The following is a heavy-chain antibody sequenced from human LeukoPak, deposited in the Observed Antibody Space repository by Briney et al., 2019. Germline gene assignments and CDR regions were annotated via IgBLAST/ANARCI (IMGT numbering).Heavy chain of an antibody. J-gene: IGHJ6*02. D-gene: IGHD3-3*01. Sequence: ASVKVSCKASGYTFTSYGISWVRQAPGQGLEWMGWISAYNGNTNYAQKLQGRVTMTTDTSTSTAYMELRSLRSDDTAVYYCARDSRITIFGVVFDYYYYGMDVWGQGTTVTVSS. CDR1: GYTFTSYG. CDR2: ISAYNGNT. V-gene: IGHV1-18*01. CDR3: ARDSRITIFGVVFDYYYYGMDV.